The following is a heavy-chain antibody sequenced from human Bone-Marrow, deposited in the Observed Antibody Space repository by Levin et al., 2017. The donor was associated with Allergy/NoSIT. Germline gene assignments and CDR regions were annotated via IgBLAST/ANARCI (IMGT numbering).Heavy chain of an antibody. CDR3: ARGGPRVTIFGAYYYYGMDV. D-gene: IGHD3-3*01. V-gene: IGHV3-30*04. CDR1: GFTFSSYA. J-gene: IGHJ6*02. CDR2: ISYDGSNK. Sequence: GGSLRLSCAASGFTFSSYAMHWVRQAPGKGLEWVAVISYDGSNKYYADSVKGRFTISRDNSKNTLYLQMNSLRAEDTAVYYCARGGPRVTIFGAYYYYGMDVWGQGTTVTVSS.